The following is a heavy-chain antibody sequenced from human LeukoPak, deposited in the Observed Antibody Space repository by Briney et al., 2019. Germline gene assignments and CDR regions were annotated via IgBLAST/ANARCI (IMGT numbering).Heavy chain of an antibody. Sequence: PGGSLRLSCAASRFTFSSYSMNWVRQAPGKGLEWVSYISSSSNTIYYADSVKGRFTISRDNSKNTLYLQMNSLRAEDTAVYYCAKVQDVLRFLEWYFPADYWGQGTLVTVSS. CDR3: AKVQDVLRFLEWYFPADY. D-gene: IGHD3-3*01. J-gene: IGHJ4*02. V-gene: IGHV3-48*01. CDR1: RFTFSSYS. CDR2: ISSSSNTI.